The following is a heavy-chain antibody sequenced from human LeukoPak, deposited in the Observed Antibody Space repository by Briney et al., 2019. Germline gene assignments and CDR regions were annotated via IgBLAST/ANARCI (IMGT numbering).Heavy chain of an antibody. CDR3: ARDRDSYGFRAFHI. D-gene: IGHD5-18*01. V-gene: IGHV4-4*07. J-gene: IGHJ3*02. CDR1: GGSISSYY. CDR2: IYTSGST. Sequence: SETLSLTCTVSGGSISSYYWSWIRQPAGKGLEWIGRIYTSGSTNYNPSLKSRVTMSVDTSKNQFSLKLSSVTAADTAVYYCARDRDSYGFRAFHIWGQGTMVTVFS.